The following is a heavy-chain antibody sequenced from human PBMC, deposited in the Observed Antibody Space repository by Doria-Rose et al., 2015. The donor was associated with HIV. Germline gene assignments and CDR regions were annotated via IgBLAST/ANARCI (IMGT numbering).Heavy chain of an antibody. D-gene: IGHD6-13*01. V-gene: IGHV2-26*01. Sequence: GSGPVLVKPTETLTLTCTVSGVSLSSPGMGVSWIRQPPGKALEWLANIFSDDERSYKTSLKSRLSISRCTSKSQVVLTVTDMDPVDTATYYCARIKSSRWYHKYYFDFWGQGTLVIVSA. J-gene: IGHJ4*02. CDR3: ARIKSSRWYHKYYFDF. CDR2: IFSDDER. CDR1: GVSLSSPGMG.